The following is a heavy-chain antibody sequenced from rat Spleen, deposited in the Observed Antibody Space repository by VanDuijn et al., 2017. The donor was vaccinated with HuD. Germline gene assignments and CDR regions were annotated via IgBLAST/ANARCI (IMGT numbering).Heavy chain of an antibody. Sequence: EVQLMESGGGLVQPGRSMKLSCAASGFTFSNYDMAWVRQAPKKGLEWVASIRHDGSSTDYGDSVKGRFTISRDNTKSTLYLQMDSLRSEDTATYYCTTDGQGARFAYWGQGTLVTVSS. CDR2: IRHDGSST. CDR1: GFTFSNYD. V-gene: IGHV5-7*01. J-gene: IGHJ3*01. CDR3: TTDGQGARFAY. D-gene: IGHD5-1*01.